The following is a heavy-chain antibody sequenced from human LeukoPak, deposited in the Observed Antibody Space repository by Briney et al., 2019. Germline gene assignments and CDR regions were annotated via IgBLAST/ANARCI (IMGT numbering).Heavy chain of an antibody. V-gene: IGHV4-61*08. CDR2: IYYSGST. J-gene: IGHJ5*02. CDR1: GGSISSGDYY. Sequence: PSETLSLTCTVSGGSISSGDYYWSWIRQPPGKGLEWIGYIYYSGSTNYSPSLKSRVTISVDTSKNQFSLKLSSVTAADTAVYYCAGETQGIAVNWFDPWGQGTLVTVSS. D-gene: IGHD6-19*01. CDR3: AGETQGIAVNWFDP.